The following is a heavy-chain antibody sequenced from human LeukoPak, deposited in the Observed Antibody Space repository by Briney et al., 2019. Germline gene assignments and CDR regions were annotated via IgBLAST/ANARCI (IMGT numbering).Heavy chain of an antibody. V-gene: IGHV5-51*01. CDR1: GDSFTTYW. D-gene: IGHD5-18*01. Sequence: GESLKISCKGSGDSFTTYWIGWVRQMPGEGLEWLGIIHPGDSETRYNPSFQGQVTISADKSISTAYLQWSSLKASDTAMYYCARQGDWDTAMNTFDYWGQGTLVTVSS. CDR2: IHPGDSET. J-gene: IGHJ4*02. CDR3: ARQGDWDTAMNTFDY.